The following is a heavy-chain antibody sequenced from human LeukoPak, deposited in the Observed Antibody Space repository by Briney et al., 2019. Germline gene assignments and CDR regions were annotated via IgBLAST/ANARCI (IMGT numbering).Heavy chain of an antibody. Sequence: VASVKVSCKASGYTFTSYGISWVRQAPRQGLEWMGWISAYNGNTNYAQKLQDRVTMTTDTSTSTAYMELRSLRSDDTAVYYCARVQYCSGGSCYEYFQHWGQGTLVTVSS. CDR1: GYTFTSYG. V-gene: IGHV1-18*01. D-gene: IGHD2-15*01. CDR2: ISAYNGNT. CDR3: ARVQYCSGGSCYEYFQH. J-gene: IGHJ1*01.